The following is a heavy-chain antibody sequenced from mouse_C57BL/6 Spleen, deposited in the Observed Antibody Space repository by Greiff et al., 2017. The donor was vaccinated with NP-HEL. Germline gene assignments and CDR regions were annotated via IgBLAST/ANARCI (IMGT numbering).Heavy chain of an antibody. D-gene: IGHD1-1*01. V-gene: IGHV1-19*01. CDR3: ASPVVAPFDY. CDR2: INPYNGGT. CDR1: GYTFTDYY. J-gene: IGHJ2*01. Sequence: EVQLQESGPVLVKPGASVKMSCKASGYTFTDYYMNWVKQSHGKSLEWIGVINPYNGGTSYNQKFKGKATLTVDKSSSTAYMELNSLTSEDSAVYYCASPVVAPFDYWGQGTTLTVSS.